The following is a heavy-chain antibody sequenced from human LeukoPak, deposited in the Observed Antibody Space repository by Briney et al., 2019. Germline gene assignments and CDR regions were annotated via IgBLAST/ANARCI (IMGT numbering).Heavy chain of an antibody. CDR1: GFTFNNYW. CDR3: ARADQGPLDY. CDR2: IKQDESEK. V-gene: IGHV3-7*01. D-gene: IGHD2-2*01. Sequence: GGSLRLSCEASGFTFNNYWMSWFRQAPGKGLEWVANIKQDESEKNYVDSVKGRFTISRDNVKNSLYLQMNSLRAEDTAVFYCARADQGPLDYWGQGTLVTVSS. J-gene: IGHJ4*02.